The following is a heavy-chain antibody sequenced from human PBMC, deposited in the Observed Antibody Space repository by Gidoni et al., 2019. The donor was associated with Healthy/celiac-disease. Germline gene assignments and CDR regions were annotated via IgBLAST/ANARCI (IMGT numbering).Heavy chain of an antibody. CDR2: IYWDDDN. Sequence: QITLKESGPTLVKPTQTLTLTCTFSGFSLITSGVGVGWIRQPPGKALEWLALIYWDDDNRYSPSLKSRLTITKDTSKNQVVLTMTNMDPVDTATYYCAHSRYDFWSGPGYYFDYWGQGTLVTVSS. CDR1: GFSLITSGVG. CDR3: AHSRYDFWSGPGYYFDY. J-gene: IGHJ4*02. D-gene: IGHD3-3*01. V-gene: IGHV2-5*02.